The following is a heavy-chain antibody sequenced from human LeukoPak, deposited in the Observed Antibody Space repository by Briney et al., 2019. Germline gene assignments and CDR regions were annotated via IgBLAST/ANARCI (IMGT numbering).Heavy chain of an antibody. Sequence: ASVKVSCKASGYTFTSYGISWVRQAPGQGLEWMGWISAYNGNTNYAQKLQGRVTMTTDTSTSTAYMELRSLRSDDTAVYYCARSPKVATNPYLFDYWGQGTLVTVSS. V-gene: IGHV1-18*04. CDR3: ARSPKVATNPYLFDY. D-gene: IGHD5-12*01. CDR2: ISAYNGNT. J-gene: IGHJ4*02. CDR1: GYTFTSYG.